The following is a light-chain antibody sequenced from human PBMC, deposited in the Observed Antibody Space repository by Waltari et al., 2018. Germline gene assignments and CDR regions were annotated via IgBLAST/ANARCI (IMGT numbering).Light chain of an antibody. Sequence: DIQMTQSPSTLSASVRDRVTITCRASQSLSNWLAWYQQKPGKDPKVLIYKASTLESGVPSRFSGSGSGTEFTLTISSLQPDDFATYYCQQYRNLWTFGQGTKVEIK. V-gene: IGKV1-5*03. CDR2: KAS. CDR3: QQYRNLWT. CDR1: QSLSNW. J-gene: IGKJ1*01.